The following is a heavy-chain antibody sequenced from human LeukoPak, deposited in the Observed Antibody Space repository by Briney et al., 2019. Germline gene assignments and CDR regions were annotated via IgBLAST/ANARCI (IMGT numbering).Heavy chain of an antibody. Sequence: GGSLRLFCAASGFTFSSYAMSWVRQAPGKGLEWVSAISGSGGSTYYADSVKGRFTISRDNSKNTLYLQMNSLRAEDTAVYYCAKTGRPWELLCGNFDYWGQGTLVTVSS. CDR1: GFTFSSYA. J-gene: IGHJ4*02. V-gene: IGHV3-23*01. D-gene: IGHD1-26*01. CDR3: AKTGRPWELLCGNFDY. CDR2: ISGSGGST.